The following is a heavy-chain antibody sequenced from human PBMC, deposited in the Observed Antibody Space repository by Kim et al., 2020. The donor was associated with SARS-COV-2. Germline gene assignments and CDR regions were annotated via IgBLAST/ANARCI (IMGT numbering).Heavy chain of an antibody. Sequence: GGSPRLSCAASGFTFSNYWMNWVRQAPGKGLEWVANIKQDGSEKNYVDSVKGRFTISRDNAKNSLYLQMNSLKAEDTAVYYCGSWPGWGQGTLVIVSS. CDR1: GFTFSNYW. V-gene: IGHV3-7*01. J-gene: IGHJ4*02. CDR2: IKQDGSEK. CDR3: GSWPG.